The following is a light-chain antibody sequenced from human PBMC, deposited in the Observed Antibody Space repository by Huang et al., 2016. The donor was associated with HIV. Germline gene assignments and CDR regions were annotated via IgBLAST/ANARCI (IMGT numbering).Light chain of an antibody. V-gene: IGKV2-28*01. J-gene: IGKJ3*01. CDR2: LGS. CDR3: MQALQSPFT. Sequence: VMTQSPLSLPVTPGEPASISCRSSRSLLHSAGHNYLDWYLQRPGPSPQLLIYLGSNRASGVPDRISGSGSGTDFTLKISRVEAEDVGIYYCMQALQSPFTFGPGTKVDIK. CDR1: RSLLHSAGHNY.